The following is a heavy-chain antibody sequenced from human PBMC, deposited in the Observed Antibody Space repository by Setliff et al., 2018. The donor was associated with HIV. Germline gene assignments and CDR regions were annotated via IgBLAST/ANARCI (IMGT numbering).Heavy chain of an antibody. V-gene: IGHV4-34*01. CDR1: GGSFSDYS. D-gene: IGHD1-1*01. J-gene: IGHJ4*02. CDR2: INDNGGA. Sequence: PSETLSLTCAVSGGSFSDYSWTWLRQPPGKALEWIGHINDNGGANYNPSLTTRDTISVATPKNQFFLELTSVTAADTAVYYCARGRYNGDSYSGGFYYFDHCGQGSLVTVSS. CDR3: ARGRYNGDSYSGGFYYFDH.